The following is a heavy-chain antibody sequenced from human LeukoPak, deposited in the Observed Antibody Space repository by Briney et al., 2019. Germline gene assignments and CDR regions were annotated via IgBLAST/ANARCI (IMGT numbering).Heavy chain of an antibody. D-gene: IGHD3-3*01. Sequence: PGGSLRLSXAASGFIFSSYWMGWVRQAPGKGLEWVANIKRDGSERYYVDSVQGRFTISRDNAQNSLYLQMNSLRDEDTGVYYCARDKEAAVDFWSGYYPLWGQGTLVTVSS. CDR3: ARDKEAAVDFWSGYYPL. V-gene: IGHV3-7*01. CDR2: IKRDGSER. CDR1: GFIFSSYW. J-gene: IGHJ4*02.